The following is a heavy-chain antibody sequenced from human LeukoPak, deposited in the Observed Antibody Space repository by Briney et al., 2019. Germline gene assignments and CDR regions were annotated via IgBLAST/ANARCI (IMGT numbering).Heavy chain of an antibody. CDR1: GFTFSDYY. D-gene: IGHD3-22*01. J-gene: IGHJ4*02. Sequence: GGSLRLSCAASGFTFSDYYMSWIRQAPGKGLEWVSYISSSGSTIYYADSVKGRFTISRDNAKSSLYLQMNSLRAEDTAVYYCARDTDYYDSSGADYWGQGTLVTVSS. CDR2: ISSSGSTI. V-gene: IGHV3-11*01. CDR3: ARDTDYYDSSGADY.